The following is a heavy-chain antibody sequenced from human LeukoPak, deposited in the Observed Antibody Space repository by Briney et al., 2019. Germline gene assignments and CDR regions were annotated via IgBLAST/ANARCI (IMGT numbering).Heavy chain of an antibody. CDR2: ISSISSSI. D-gene: IGHD2-15*01. CDR3: ARASPPGISFFDY. CDR1: AYSFIDYI. V-gene: IGHV3-21*01. Sequence: GGSLILSCAVSAYSFIDYIMNWVRQAPGKGVEWVSSISSISSSIYYEHSVKGRITITGDTAKNSLYLQMNSLRAEDTAVYHCARASPPGISFFDYWGQGTLVTVSS. J-gene: IGHJ4*02.